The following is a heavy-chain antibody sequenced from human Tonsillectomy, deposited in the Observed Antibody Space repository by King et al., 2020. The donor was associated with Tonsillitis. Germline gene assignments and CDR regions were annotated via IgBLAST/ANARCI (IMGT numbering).Heavy chain of an antibody. CDR3: ARAPVGATYRDGLPFDY. J-gene: IGHJ4*02. Sequence: QLQESGPGLVKPSQTLSLTCTVSGGSISSGGYYWSWIRQHPGKGLEWIGYIYYSGSTYYNPSLKSRVTISVDTSKNQFSLKLSSVTAADTAVYYCARAPVGATYRDGLPFDYWGQGTLVTVSS. V-gene: IGHV4-31*03. D-gene: IGHD1-26*01. CDR1: GGSISSGGYY. CDR2: IYYSGST.